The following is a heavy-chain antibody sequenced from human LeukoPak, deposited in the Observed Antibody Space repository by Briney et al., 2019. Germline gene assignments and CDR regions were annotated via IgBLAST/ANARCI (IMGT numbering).Heavy chain of an antibody. Sequence: ASVKVSCKASGGTFSSYAISWVRQAPGQGLEWMGGIIPIFGTANYAQKFQGRVTITADESTSTAYMELSSLRSEDTAVYYRARDLEGIVVVPAANYYYGMDVWGQGTTVTVSS. J-gene: IGHJ6*02. CDR2: IIPIFGTA. CDR1: GGTFSSYA. D-gene: IGHD2-2*01. V-gene: IGHV1-69*13. CDR3: ARDLEGIVVVPAANYYYGMDV.